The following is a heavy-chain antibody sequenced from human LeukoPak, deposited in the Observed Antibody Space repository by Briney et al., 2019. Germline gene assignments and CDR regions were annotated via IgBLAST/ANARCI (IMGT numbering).Heavy chain of an antibody. V-gene: IGHV4-59*01. CDR1: GGSISSYY. CDR3: APPPYYYEANGYSVA. J-gene: IGHJ5*02. Sequence: SETLSLTCTVSGGSISSYYWGWIRQPPGKGLEWIGSIYYSGSTNYNPSLKSRVTISVDTSKNQFSLKLSSVTAADTAVYYCAPPPYYYEANGYSVAWGQGTLVTVSS. CDR2: IYYSGST. D-gene: IGHD3-22*01.